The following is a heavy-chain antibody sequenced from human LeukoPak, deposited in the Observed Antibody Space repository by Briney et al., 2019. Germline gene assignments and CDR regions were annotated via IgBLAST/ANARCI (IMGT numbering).Heavy chain of an antibody. V-gene: IGHV3-30*07. D-gene: IGHD2-2*01. Sequence: PGRSLRLSCAASGFTFSSYAMHWVRQAPGKGLEWVAVISYDGSNKYYADSVKGRFTISRDNSKNTLYLQMNSPRAEDTAVYYCARDSSSVPEYWGQGTPVTVSS. CDR3: ARDSSSVPEY. CDR2: ISYDGSNK. J-gene: IGHJ4*02. CDR1: GFTFSSYA.